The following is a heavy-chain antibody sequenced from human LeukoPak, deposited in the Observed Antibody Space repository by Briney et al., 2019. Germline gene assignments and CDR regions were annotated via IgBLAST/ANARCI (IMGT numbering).Heavy chain of an antibody. CDR1: GGSISSSSYY. D-gene: IGHD3-10*01. CDR2: IYYSGST. CDR3: ARRRVTMVQGVIISDAFDI. V-gene: IGHV4-39*01. Sequence: SETLSLTCTVSGGSISSSSYYWGWIRQPPGKGLEWTGSIYYSGSTYYNPSLKSRVTISVDTSKNQFSLELSSVTAADTAVYYCARRRVTMVQGVIISDAFDIWGQGTMVTVSS. J-gene: IGHJ3*02.